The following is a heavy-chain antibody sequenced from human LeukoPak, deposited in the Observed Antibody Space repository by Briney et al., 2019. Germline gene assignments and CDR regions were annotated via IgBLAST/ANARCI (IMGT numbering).Heavy chain of an antibody. CDR1: GYTFTSNY. D-gene: IGHD5-12*01. CDR2: ISPSGGST. Sequence: ASVKVSCKAFGYTFTSNYMHWVRQAPGQGPEWMGVISPSGGSTTYAQKFQGRVTMTTDTSTSTAYMELRSLRSDDTAVYYCAREIRGYSGYDPINWFDPWGQGTLVTVSS. CDR3: AREIRGYSGYDPINWFDP. J-gene: IGHJ5*02. V-gene: IGHV1-46*01.